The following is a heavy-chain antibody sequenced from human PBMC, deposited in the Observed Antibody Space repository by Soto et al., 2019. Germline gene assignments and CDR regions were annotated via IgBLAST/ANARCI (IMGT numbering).Heavy chain of an antibody. Sequence: ASVKVSCKASGGTFSSYAISWVRQAPGQGLEWMGGIIPIFGTANYAQKFQGRVTITADESTSTAYMELSSLRSEDTAVYYCARVNTAMVTGGYNSAFDIWGQGTMVTVSS. CDR3: ARVNTAMVTGGYNSAFDI. V-gene: IGHV1-69*13. D-gene: IGHD5-18*01. J-gene: IGHJ3*02. CDR2: IIPIFGTA. CDR1: GGTFSSYA.